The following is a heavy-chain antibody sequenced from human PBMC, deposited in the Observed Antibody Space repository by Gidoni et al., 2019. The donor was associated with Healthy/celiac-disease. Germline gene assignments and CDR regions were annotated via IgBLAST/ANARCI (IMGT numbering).Heavy chain of an antibody. CDR3: ARGIAAAGPFDY. CDR1: GGSFSGYY. J-gene: IGHJ4*02. D-gene: IGHD6-13*01. V-gene: IGHV4-34*01. Sequence: QVQLQQWGAGLLKPSESLSLTCAVYGGSFSGYYWSWIRQPPGKGLEWSGESNHSGSTNYNPSLKSRVTISVDTSKNQFSLRLSSVTAADTAVYYCARGIAAAGPFDYWGQGTLVTVSS. CDR2: SNHSGST.